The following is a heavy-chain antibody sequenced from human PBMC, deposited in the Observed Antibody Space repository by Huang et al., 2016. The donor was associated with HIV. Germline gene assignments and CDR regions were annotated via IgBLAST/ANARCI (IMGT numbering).Heavy chain of an antibody. V-gene: IGHV4-34*02. J-gene: IGHJ6*02. CDR2: INHSGTA. Sequence: QVQLQQWGAGVLKPSETLSLTCAVYGGSFNNYYWSWVRQLPGRRLEWIGEINHSGTANYNPSLKTRVTISVDPSNKKFSLRWASGTAADTAVDYCARVPTPSYYDPWNISPAHEDVYYYNMDVWGQGTTVIVSS. CDR3: ARVPTPSYYDPWNISPAHEDVYYYNMDV. CDR1: GGSFNNYY. D-gene: IGHD3-10*01.